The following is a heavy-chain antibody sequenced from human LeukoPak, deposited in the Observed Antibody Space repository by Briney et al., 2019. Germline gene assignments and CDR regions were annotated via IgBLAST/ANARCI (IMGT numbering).Heavy chain of an antibody. CDR2: ISGSGGST. CDR3: ARVVRFPDTLGGNWFDP. V-gene: IGHV3-23*01. CDR1: GFTFSSYA. Sequence: PGGSLRLSCAASGFTFSSYAMSWVRQAPGKGLEWVSAISGSGGSTYYADSVKGRFTISRDNSKNTLYLQMNSLRAEDTAVYYCARVVRFPDTLGGNWFDPWGQGTLVTVSS. D-gene: IGHD4-17*01. J-gene: IGHJ5*02.